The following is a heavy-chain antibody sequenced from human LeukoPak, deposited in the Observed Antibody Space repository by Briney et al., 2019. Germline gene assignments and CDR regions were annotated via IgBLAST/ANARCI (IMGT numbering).Heavy chain of an antibody. V-gene: IGHV4-34*01. J-gene: IGHJ4*02. Sequence: SETLSLTCAVYGGSFSGYYWSWIRQPPGKGLEWIGEISHSGSTNYNPSLKSRVTISVDTSKNQFSLRLSSVTAADTAVYYCARGGVAARRGLSYWGQGTLVTVSS. CDR2: ISHSGST. CDR3: ARGGVAARRGLSY. CDR1: GGSFSGYY. D-gene: IGHD6-6*01.